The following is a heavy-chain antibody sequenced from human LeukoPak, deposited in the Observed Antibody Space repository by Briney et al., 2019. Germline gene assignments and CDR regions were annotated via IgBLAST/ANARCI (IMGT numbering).Heavy chain of an antibody. J-gene: IGHJ6*02. CDR3: ARRLYYYYGMDV. CDR1: GFTFSDYW. D-gene: IGHD3-16*01. V-gene: IGHV3-7*03. Sequence: PGGALRLSCAASGFTFSDYWMSWVRQAPGKGLEGVANINQDGSEKDYVASVTGRFTISRDNAKNSLYLQMNSLRVEDTAVYYCARRLYYYYGMDVWGQGTTVTVSS. CDR2: INQDGSEK.